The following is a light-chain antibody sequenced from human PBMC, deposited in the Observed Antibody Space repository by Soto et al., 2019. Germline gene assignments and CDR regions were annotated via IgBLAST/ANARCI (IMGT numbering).Light chain of an antibody. J-gene: IGLJ3*02. V-gene: IGLV1-40*01. CDR2: GNS. CDR3: QAYGGSLSRGV. Sequence: QSVLTQPPSVSGAPGQRVTISCTGSSSNIGAGYDVHWYQQLPGTAPKLLIYGNSNRPSGVPDRFSGSKSGTSASLAITGLQAEHEAGYYCQAYGGSLSRGVFGGGSKLTVL. CDR1: SSNIGAGYD.